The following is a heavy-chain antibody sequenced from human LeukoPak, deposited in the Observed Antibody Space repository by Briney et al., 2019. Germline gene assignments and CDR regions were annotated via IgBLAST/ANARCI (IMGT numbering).Heavy chain of an antibody. CDR1: GGSFSGYY. CDR2: INHSGST. V-gene: IGHV4-34*01. CDR3: ARDRSSGSGFDY. D-gene: IGHD6-19*01. J-gene: IGHJ4*02. Sequence: SGTLSLTCAVYGGSFSGYYWSWIRQPPGKGLEWIGEINHSGSTNYNPSLKSRVTISVDTSKNQFSLKLSSVTAADTAVYYCARDRSSGSGFDYWGQGTLVTVSS.